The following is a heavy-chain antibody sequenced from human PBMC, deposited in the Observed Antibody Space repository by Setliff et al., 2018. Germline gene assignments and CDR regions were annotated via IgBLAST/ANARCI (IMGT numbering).Heavy chain of an antibody. D-gene: IGHD6-13*01. J-gene: IGHJ4*02. CDR3: ARGGGSSWYGFDY. CDR2: IYYSGST. V-gene: IGHV4-30-4*08. CDR1: GGSISSGDYY. Sequence: PSETLSLTCTVSGGSISSGDYYWSWIRQPPGKGLEWIGYIYYSGSTYYNPSLKSRVTMSVDTSKNQFSLKLSSVTAADTAVYYCARGGGSSWYGFDYWGQGTLVTVSS.